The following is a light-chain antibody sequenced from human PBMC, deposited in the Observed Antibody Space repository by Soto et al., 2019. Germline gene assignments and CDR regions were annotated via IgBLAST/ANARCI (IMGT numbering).Light chain of an antibody. CDR3: QQYGTSPYT. CDR1: QSLSSSY. Sequence: EIVLTQSPGTLSLSPGERATLSCRASQSLSSSYLAWYQQKPDQSTRLLIYGASSRATGIPDRFSGSGSGTDFTLTLSRMEPEDFAVYYCQQYGTSPYTFCEGTKLEIK. CDR2: GAS. J-gene: IGKJ2*01. V-gene: IGKV3-20*01.